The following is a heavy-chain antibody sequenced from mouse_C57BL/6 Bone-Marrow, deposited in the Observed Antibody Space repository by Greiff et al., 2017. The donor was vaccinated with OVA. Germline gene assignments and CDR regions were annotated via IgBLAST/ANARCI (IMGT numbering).Heavy chain of an antibody. V-gene: IGHV1-5*01. CDR1: GYTFTSYW. J-gene: IGHJ1*03. Sequence: VQLQQSGTVLARPGASVKMSCKTSGYTFTSYWMHWVKQRPGQGLEWIGAIYPGNSDTSYNQKFKGKAKLTAVTSASTAYMELSSLTNEDSAVYYCTRRGGITTVEDWYFDVWGTVTTVTVSS. CDR2: IYPGNSDT. CDR3: TRRGGITTVEDWYFDV. D-gene: IGHD1-1*01.